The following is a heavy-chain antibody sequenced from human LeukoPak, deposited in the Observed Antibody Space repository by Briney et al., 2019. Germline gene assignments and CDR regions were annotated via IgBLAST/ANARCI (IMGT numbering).Heavy chain of an antibody. CDR2: IRYDGSKK. CDR3: ARVQYYDILTGYYPDY. Sequence: GGSLRLSCAASGFTFSSSGMHWVRQAPGKGLEWVAFIRYDGSKKYYADSVKGRFTISRDNSKNTLYMQMNSLRAEDTAVYYCARVQYYDILTGYYPDYWGQGTLVTVSS. V-gene: IGHV3-30*02. D-gene: IGHD3-9*01. CDR1: GFTFSSSG. J-gene: IGHJ4*02.